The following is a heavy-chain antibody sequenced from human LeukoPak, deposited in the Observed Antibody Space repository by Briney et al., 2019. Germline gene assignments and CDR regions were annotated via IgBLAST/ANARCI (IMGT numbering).Heavy chain of an antibody. J-gene: IGHJ3*02. CDR3: ARGGFHHGFDI. CDR2: IDNDGSDT. D-gene: IGHD1-14*01. CDR1: GFTFSSYW. Sequence: PGGSLRLSCAASGFTFSSYWIHWVRQAPGKGLAWVSRIDNDGSDTIFADSVKGRFTLSRDNAKNTVYLQMNSLRAEETAVYYCARGGFHHGFDIWGQGTMVAVS. V-gene: IGHV3-74*01.